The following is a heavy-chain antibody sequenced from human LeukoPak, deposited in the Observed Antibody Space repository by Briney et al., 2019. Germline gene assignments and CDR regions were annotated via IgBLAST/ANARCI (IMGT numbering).Heavy chain of an antibody. V-gene: IGHV3-30*18. CDR1: GFTFSSYS. Sequence: GGSLRLSCAASGFTFSSYSMNWVRQAPGKGLEWVAVISYDGSNKYYADSVKGRFTISRDNSKNTLYLQMNSLRAEDTAVYYCAKGYDFWSGRNWFDPWGQGTLVTVSS. CDR2: ISYDGSNK. J-gene: IGHJ5*02. CDR3: AKGYDFWSGRNWFDP. D-gene: IGHD3-3*01.